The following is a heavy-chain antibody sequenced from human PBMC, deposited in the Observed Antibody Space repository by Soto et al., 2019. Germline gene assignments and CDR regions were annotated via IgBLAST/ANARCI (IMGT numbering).Heavy chain of an antibody. CDR1: GFTFSSYG. D-gene: IGHD4-17*01. CDR3: AKDLTDYGDYVESVDY. J-gene: IGHJ4*02. CDR2: ISYDGSNK. V-gene: IGHV3-30*18. Sequence: QVQLVESGGGVVQPGRSLRLSCAASGFTFSSYGMHWVRQAPGKGLEWVAVISYDGSNKYYADSVKGRFTISRDNSKNTLYLQMNSLRAEDTAVYYCAKDLTDYGDYVESVDYWGQGTLVTVSS.